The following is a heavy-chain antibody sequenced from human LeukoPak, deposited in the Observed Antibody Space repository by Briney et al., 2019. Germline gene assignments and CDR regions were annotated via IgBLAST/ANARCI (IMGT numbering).Heavy chain of an antibody. CDR3: AKSGYCSSTSCNYYYYGMDV. Sequence: GGSLRLSCAASGFTFTSYAMSWVRQAPGKGLEWVSAISGSGGSTYYADSVKGRFTISRDNSKNTLYLQMNSLRAEDTAVYYCAKSGYCSSTSCNYYYYGMDVWGQGTTVTVSS. CDR1: GFTFTSYA. D-gene: IGHD2-2*01. J-gene: IGHJ6*02. V-gene: IGHV3-23*01. CDR2: ISGSGGST.